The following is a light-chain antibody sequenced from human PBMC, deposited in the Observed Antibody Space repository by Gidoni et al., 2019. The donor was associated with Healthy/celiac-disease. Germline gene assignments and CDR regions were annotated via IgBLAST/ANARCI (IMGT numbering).Light chain of an antibody. CDR3: QRRSNWPPEIT. V-gene: IGKV3-11*01. Sequence: EIVLTQSPATLSLSPGERATLSCRASQSVSSYLAWYQQKPGQAPRLLIYDASNWATGIPARFSGSGSGTDFTLTISSLEPEDFAVYYCQRRSNWPPEITFGQGTRLEIK. CDR2: DAS. J-gene: IGKJ5*01. CDR1: QSVSSY.